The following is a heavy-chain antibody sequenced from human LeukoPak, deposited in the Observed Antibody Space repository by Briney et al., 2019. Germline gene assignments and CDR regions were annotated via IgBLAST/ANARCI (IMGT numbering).Heavy chain of an antibody. CDR2: INFDGSVT. V-gene: IGHV3-74*01. D-gene: IGHD6-19*01. CDR3: AREEAPVEGDDAFDF. CDR1: GFSFRTYW. J-gene: IGHJ3*01. Sequence: GGSLRLSCAACGFSFRTYWMHWVRQVPGQGLEWVSRINFDGSVTDYADSVKGRFTVSRDDAEGTLFLQMDSLRDDDTAVYFCAREEAPVEGDDAFDFWGQGTMVTVSS.